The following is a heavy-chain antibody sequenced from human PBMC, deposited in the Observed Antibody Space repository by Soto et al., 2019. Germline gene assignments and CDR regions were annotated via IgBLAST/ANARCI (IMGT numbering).Heavy chain of an antibody. CDR2: IFYLDTT. CDR3: ARGGGYDSFYF. V-gene: IGHV4-30-2*06. CDR1: AATKSNGGYS. J-gene: IGHJ4*02. Sequence: SRTPSWGVSAATKSNGGYSWSWIRHSQGKALEWLGYIFYLDTTYYNPSFKGRLSLSIDRTRNQYSLSPSSMTAEDKAVYSCARGGGYDSFYFWGQGIQVTVSS. D-gene: IGHD2-15*01.